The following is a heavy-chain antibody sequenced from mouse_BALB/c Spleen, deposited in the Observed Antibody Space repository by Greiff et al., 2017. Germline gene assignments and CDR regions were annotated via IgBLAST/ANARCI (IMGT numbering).Heavy chain of an antibody. J-gene: IGHJ3*01. CDR2: ISSGGST. CDR1: GFTFSSYA. Sequence: EVKLQESGGGLVKPGGSLKLSCAASGFTFSSYAMSWVRQTPEKMLEWVASISSGGSTYYPDSVKGRFTISRDNARNILYLQMSSLRSEDTAMYYCARGRDYGSSSPFAYWGQGTLVTVSA. CDR3: ARGRDYGSSSPFAY. V-gene: IGHV5-6-5*01. D-gene: IGHD1-1*01.